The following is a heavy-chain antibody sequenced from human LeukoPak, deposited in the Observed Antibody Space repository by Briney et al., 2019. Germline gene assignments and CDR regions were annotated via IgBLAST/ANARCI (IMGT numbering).Heavy chain of an antibody. CDR2: INPNSGGT. J-gene: IGHJ4*02. D-gene: IGHD3-22*01. CDR3: ARGYYYDSSGYSPDY. CDR1: GYTFTGYY. Sequence: GASVKVSCKASGYTFTGYYMHWVRQAPGQGLEWMGWINPNSGGTNYAQKFQGRVTMTRDTSISTAYMELSRLRSDDTAVYYCARGYYYDSSGYSPDYWGQGTLVTVS. V-gene: IGHV1-2*02.